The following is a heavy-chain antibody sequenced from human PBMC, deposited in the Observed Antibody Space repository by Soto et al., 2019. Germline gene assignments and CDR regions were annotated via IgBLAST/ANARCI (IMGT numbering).Heavy chain of an antibody. V-gene: IGHV4-39*01. CDR3: ARPAQKHAAHDY. CDR2: IYYSGST. CDR1: GGSISSSSYY. J-gene: IGHJ4*02. Sequence: SETLSLTCTVSGGSISSSSYYWGWIRQPPGKGLEWIGSIYYSGSTYYNPSLKSRVTISVDTSKNQFSLKLSSVTAADTAVYYCARPAQKHAAHDYWGQGTLVTVSS.